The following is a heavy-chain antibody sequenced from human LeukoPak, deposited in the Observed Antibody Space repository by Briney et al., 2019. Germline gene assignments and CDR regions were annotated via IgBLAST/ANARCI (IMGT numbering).Heavy chain of an antibody. J-gene: IGHJ4*02. V-gene: IGHV3-23*01. CDR2: ISGSGDST. Sequence: GGSLRLSCAASGFTFSNYAMRWVRQAPGKGLEWVSGISGSGDSTYYADSVKGRFTISRDNSKNTLYLQMNSLRAEDTAVYYCAKDIPHVAGTSSGFDYWGQGTLVTVSS. CDR3: AKDIPHVAGTSSGFDY. CDR1: GFTFSNYA. D-gene: IGHD6-19*01.